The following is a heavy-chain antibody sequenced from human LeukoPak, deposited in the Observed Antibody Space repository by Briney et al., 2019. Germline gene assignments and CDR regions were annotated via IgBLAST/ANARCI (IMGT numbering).Heavy chain of an antibody. J-gene: IGHJ6*02. CDR2: ISGSGGST. CDR1: GFTFSDFA. V-gene: IGHV3-23*01. D-gene: IGHD1-1*01. Sequence: PGGSLRLSCAASGFTFSDFAMSWVRQAPGKGLEGVSGISGSGGSTYYADSVKGRFTISRDNSKNTLYLQMNSLRAEDTAVYYCAKELADYYYGMDVWGQGTTVTVSS. CDR3: AKELADYYYGMDV.